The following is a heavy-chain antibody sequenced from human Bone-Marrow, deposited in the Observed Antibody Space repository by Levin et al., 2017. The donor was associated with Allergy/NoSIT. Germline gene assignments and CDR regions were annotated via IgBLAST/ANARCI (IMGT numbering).Heavy chain of an antibody. Sequence: RAGGSLRLSCATSGFRFSDYYMSWVRQAPGKGLEWVSYISNSGSTIFYADSVKGRFTISRDNGYNSLSLEMNNLRVDDTALYYCARGREYCTSSSCYLSHWGQGTLVTVSS. CDR2: ISNSGSTI. CDR3: ARGREYCTSSSCYLSH. V-gene: IGHV3-11*01. CDR1: GFRFSDYY. D-gene: IGHD2-2*01. J-gene: IGHJ4*02.